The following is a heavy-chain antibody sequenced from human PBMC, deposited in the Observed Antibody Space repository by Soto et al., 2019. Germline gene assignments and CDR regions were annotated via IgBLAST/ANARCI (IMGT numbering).Heavy chain of an antibody. J-gene: IGHJ4*02. V-gene: IGHV4-31*03. CDR2: IYYSGGT. CDR3: AREPSI. Sequence: SETLSLTCTVSDASMVPSYWNWIRQHPGKGLEWIGYIYYSGGTHYNPSLKSRVTISVDTSKNQFSLKLSSVTVADTAVYYRAREPSIWGQGTLVTVSS. CDR1: DASMVPSY.